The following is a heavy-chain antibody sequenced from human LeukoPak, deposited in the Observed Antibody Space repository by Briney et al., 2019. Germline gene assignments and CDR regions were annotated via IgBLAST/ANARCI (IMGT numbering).Heavy chain of an antibody. D-gene: IGHD4-17*01. CDR2: ISSSGSTI. Sequence: GGSLRLSCAASGFTFSSYEMNWVRQAPGKGLEWVSYISSSGSTIYYADSVKGRFTISRGNAKNSLYLQMNSLRAEDTAVYYCARDPSAYGDGWFDPWGQGTLVTVSS. J-gene: IGHJ5*02. CDR1: GFTFSSYE. V-gene: IGHV3-48*03. CDR3: ARDPSAYGDGWFDP.